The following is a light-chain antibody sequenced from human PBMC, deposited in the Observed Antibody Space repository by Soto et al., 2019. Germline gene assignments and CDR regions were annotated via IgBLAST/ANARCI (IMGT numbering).Light chain of an antibody. CDR2: GAS. CDR3: QQYHNWPRT. J-gene: IGKJ1*01. Sequence: EILMTQSPATLSVSPGERATLSCRASQSVSSNVAWYQQRFGQAPRLLMYGASIRATSFPARFSGSGSGTEFTLTIRSLQSEDVAIYYCQQYHNWPRTFGQGTKVEIK. V-gene: IGKV3-15*01. CDR1: QSVSSN.